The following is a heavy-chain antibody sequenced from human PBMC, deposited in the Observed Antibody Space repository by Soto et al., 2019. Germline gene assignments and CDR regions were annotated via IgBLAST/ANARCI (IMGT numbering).Heavy chain of an antibody. CDR1: GDSFRNNDW. J-gene: IGHJ5*02. CDR3: ARGSGWRVDP. Sequence: VQLQESGPGLVKPSGTLSLTCAVSGDSFRNNDWWSWVRQPPGKGLEWIGEIYQGGTTNYNPSLKSRVTISVDTSKSQFSLNLSSVTAADTAVYYCARGSGWRVDPWGQGTLVTVSS. D-gene: IGHD2-15*01. CDR2: IYQGGTT. V-gene: IGHV4-4*02.